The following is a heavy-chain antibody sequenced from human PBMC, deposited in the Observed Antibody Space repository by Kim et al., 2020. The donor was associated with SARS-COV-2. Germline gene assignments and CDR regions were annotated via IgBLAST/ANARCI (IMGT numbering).Heavy chain of an antibody. V-gene: IGHV3-15*01. CDR1: GFTFSNAW. CDR3: TTDLVGEGYCSGGSCYTVDY. J-gene: IGHJ4*02. D-gene: IGHD2-15*01. CDR2: IKSKIDGETT. Sequence: GGSLRLSCAASGFTFSNAWMSWVRQATGKGLEWVGRIKSKIDGETTHYAAPVNGRFTISRDDSKNTLFLQMNSLKTEDTAVYYCTTDLVGEGYCSGGSCYTVDYWGQGTLVTVSS.